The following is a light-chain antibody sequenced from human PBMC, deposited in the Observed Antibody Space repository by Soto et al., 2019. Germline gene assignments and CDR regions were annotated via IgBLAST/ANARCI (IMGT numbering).Light chain of an antibody. Sequence: QSVLTQPPSASGSPGQSVTISCTGTGSDIGGYNFVSWYQQHPGKVPKLIIYEVSKRPSGVPDRFSGSKSGNTASLTVSGLQADDEADYYCSSYAGTNNRYVFGTGTKVTVL. CDR3: SSYAGTNNRYV. CDR2: EVS. J-gene: IGLJ1*01. V-gene: IGLV2-8*01. CDR1: GSDIGGYNF.